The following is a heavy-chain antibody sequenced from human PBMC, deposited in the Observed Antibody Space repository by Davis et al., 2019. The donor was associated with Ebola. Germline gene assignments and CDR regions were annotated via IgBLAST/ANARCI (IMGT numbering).Heavy chain of an antibody. CDR1: GFTFRDYA. CDR3: ARMVWGSHAFDL. V-gene: IGHV3-64*02. CDR2: ISSNGGST. D-gene: IGHD7-27*01. J-gene: IGHJ3*01. Sequence: GESLKISCAASGFTFRDYAIHWVRQAQGKGLEYVSVISSNGGSTYYADSVKGRFTISRDNAKNSLYLQMNRLRVEDTAIYYCARMVWGSHAFDLWGQGTMVTVSS.